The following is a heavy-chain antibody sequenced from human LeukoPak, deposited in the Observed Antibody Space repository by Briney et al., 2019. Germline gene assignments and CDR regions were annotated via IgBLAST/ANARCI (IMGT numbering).Heavy chain of an antibody. CDR1: GGTFSSYA. CDR2: IIPIFGTA. CDR3: ARGLKYSSFDY. D-gene: IGHD2-15*01. Sequence: ASVKVSCKASGGTFSSYAISWVRQAPGQGLEWMGGIIPIFGTANYAQKFQGRVTITADESTSTAYMELRSLRSDDTAVYYCARGLKYSSFDYWGQGTLVTVSS. V-gene: IGHV1-69*13. J-gene: IGHJ4*02.